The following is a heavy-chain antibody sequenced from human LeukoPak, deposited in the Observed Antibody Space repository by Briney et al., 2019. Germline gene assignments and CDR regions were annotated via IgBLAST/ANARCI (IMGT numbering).Heavy chain of an antibody. D-gene: IGHD4-11*01. J-gene: IGHJ6*04. CDR1: GFTLTDFG. Sequence: QPGGSLRLSCSASGFTLTDFGMAWVRQAPGMGLEWVAGLRDSESNAYHADSVKGRFTISRDESKNTLFLQMNSLRVEDTATYYCVRTILSRGDDSPPLEFWVKGTTVTVST. V-gene: IGHV3-23*01. CDR2: LRDSESNA. CDR3: VRTILSRGDDSPPLEF.